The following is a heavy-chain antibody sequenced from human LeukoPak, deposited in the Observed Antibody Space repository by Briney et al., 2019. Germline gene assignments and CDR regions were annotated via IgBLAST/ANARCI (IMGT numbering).Heavy chain of an antibody. D-gene: IGHD6-19*01. CDR1: GGTFSSYA. CDR3: AREGTSGWSDAFDI. V-gene: IGHV1-69*05. CDR2: IIPIFGTA. Sequence: ASVKVSCKASGGTFSSYAISWVRQAPGQGLEWMGGIIPIFGTANYAQKFQGRVTITTDESTSTAYMELRSLRSDDTAVYYCAREGTSGWSDAFDIWGQGTMVTVSS. J-gene: IGHJ3*02.